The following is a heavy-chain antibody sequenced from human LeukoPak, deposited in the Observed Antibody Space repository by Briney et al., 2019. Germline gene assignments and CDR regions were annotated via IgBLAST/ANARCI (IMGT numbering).Heavy chain of an antibody. J-gene: IGHJ6*04. CDR2: IKQDGSEK. CDR1: GFTFSSYW. CDR3: ARKAYGLDV. V-gene: IGHV3-7*03. Sequence: QSGGSLRLSCAPSGFTFSSYWMSWVRQAPGKGLEWVANIKQDGSEKYYVDSVKGRFTISRDNAKNSLYLRMNSLRAEDTAVYYCARKAYGLDVWGKGTTVTVSS.